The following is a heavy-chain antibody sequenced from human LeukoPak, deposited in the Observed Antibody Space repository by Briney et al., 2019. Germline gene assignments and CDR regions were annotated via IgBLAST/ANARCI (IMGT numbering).Heavy chain of an antibody. CDR1: GFTFSSYE. V-gene: IGHV3-48*03. CDR3: ARVSGDSIGYFDY. Sequence: GGSLRLSCAASGFTFSSYEMNWVRQAPGKGLEWVSYISSSGSTIYYADSVKGRFTISRDNAKNSLYLQMNSLRAEDTAVYYCARVSGDSIGYFDYWGQGTLVTVSS. D-gene: IGHD3-22*01. CDR2: ISSSGSTI. J-gene: IGHJ4*02.